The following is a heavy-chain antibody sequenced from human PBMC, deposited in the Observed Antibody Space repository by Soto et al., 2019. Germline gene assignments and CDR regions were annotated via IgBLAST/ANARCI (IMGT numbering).Heavy chain of an antibody. CDR1: GDSISSSSYY. J-gene: IGHJ4*02. CDR3: ARQNISEYTYRFCAY. V-gene: IGHV4-39*01. Sequence: SETLSLTCTVSGDSISSSSYYWGWIRQPPGKGLEWIGSIYYSGVTFYDPSLKSRVTMSVDTSMNQFSLRLRSVTAADTAVYYCARQNISEYTYRFCAYWGQGTLVTVS. CDR2: IYYSGVT. D-gene: IGHD5-18*01.